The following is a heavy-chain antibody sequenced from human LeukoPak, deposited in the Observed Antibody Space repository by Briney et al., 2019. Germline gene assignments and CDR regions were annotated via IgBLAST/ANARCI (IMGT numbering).Heavy chain of an antibody. J-gene: IGHJ4*02. D-gene: IGHD3-22*01. V-gene: IGHV3-23*01. CDR1: GITLSNYG. Sequence: GGSLRLSCAVSGITLSNYGMSSVGQAPGKGLEWVAGISGSGRSTNYADSVKGRFSISRDNPKHTLYLQMNSLRAEDAAVYFCEKRGVVIRVILVGFHKEAYYFDSWGQGALVTVSS. CDR3: EKRGVVIRVILVGFHKEAYYFDS. CDR2: ISGSGRST.